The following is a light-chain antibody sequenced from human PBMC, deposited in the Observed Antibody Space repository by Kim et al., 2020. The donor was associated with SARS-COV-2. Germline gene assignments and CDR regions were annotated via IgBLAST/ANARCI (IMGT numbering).Light chain of an antibody. CDR1: KLGDKY. Sequence: SVSPGQTASITCSGDKLGDKYACWYQQKPGQSPVLVIYQDSKRPSGIPERFAGSNSGNTATLTISGTQAMDEADYYGQAWDSSTVVFSGGTQLTVL. CDR3: QAWDSSTVV. CDR2: QDS. J-gene: IGLJ2*01. V-gene: IGLV3-1*01.